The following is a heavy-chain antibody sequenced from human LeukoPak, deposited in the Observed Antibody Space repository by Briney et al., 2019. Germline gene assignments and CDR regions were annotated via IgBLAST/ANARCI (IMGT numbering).Heavy chain of an antibody. CDR3: ARERGSGYYYFDY. Sequence: SGGSLRLSCAASGFTFSTYWMSWVRQAPGKWLEWVANIKQDGSEKYYVDSVKGRFTISRDKAKKLLYLQMNSLRAEDTAVYYCARERGSGYYYFDYWGQGTLVTVSS. CDR1: GFTFSTYW. J-gene: IGHJ4*02. CDR2: IKQDGSEK. D-gene: IGHD5-12*01. V-gene: IGHV3-7*01.